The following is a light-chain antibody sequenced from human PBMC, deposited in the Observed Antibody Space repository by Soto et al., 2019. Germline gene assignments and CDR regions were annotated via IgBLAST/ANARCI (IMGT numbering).Light chain of an antibody. V-gene: IGKV3-15*01. Sequence: EIVMTQSPATLSVSPGERATLSCRASQSVSSNLAWYQQKPGQAPRLLIYGASTRATGIPVRFSGSGSGTESTLTISSLQPEDFAVYYCQQYNNWPYTFGQGTKLEIK. CDR2: GAS. CDR3: QQYNNWPYT. J-gene: IGKJ2*01. CDR1: QSVSSN.